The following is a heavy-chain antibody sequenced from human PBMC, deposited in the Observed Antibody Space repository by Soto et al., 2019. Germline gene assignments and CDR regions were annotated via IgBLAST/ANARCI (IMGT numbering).Heavy chain of an antibody. CDR2: ISGSGDTT. CDR1: GFTFSTCA. D-gene: IGHD2-15*01. V-gene: IGHV3-23*01. Sequence: PGGSLRLSCAASGFTFSTCAMTWARQTPGKGLEWVLCISGSGDTTYYADSVKGRFTISRDTSKNTVYLQMNSLRADDTAVYYCAKGHPGGSCYSGLDCWGQGTLVTVSS. J-gene: IGHJ4*02. CDR3: AKGHPGGSCYSGLDC.